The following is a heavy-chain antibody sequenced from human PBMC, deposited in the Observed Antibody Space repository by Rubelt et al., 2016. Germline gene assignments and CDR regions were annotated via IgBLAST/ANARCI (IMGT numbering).Heavy chain of an antibody. Sequence: QLQLQESGPGLVKPSETLSLTCTVSGGSISSSSYYWGWIRQPPGKGLEWLGEIDHSGNTDYIPSLKSRVSISVDTSKKQISLKMGSVTAADTAVYYCARHDTGSFLFDFWGQGTPVTVSS. J-gene: IGHJ4*02. CDR2: IDHSGNT. CDR1: GGSISSSSYY. CDR3: ARHDTGSFLFDF. V-gene: IGHV4-39*07. D-gene: IGHD1-26*01.